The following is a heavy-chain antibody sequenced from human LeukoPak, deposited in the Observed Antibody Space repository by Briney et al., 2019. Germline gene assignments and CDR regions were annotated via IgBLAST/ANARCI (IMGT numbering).Heavy chain of an antibody. CDR3: ARGHVYDFWSGPHDY. V-gene: IGHV3-74*01. CDR2: IKSDGGGT. D-gene: IGHD3-3*01. J-gene: IGHJ4*02. CDR1: GFTFSSYW. Sequence: PRGSLRLSCAASGFTFSSYWMHWVRQAPEKGLVWVSRIKSDGGGTSYADSVNGRFTISRDKAKNTLYLQMNMLGVEDTAVYYCARGHVYDFWSGPHDYWGQGTLVTVSS.